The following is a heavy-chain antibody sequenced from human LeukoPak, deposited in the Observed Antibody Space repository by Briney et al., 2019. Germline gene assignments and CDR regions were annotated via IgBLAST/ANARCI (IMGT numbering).Heavy chain of an antibody. CDR3: AKDRYFYESIFDH. CDR1: GYTFTNYA. J-gene: IGHJ4*02. V-gene: IGHV7-4-1*02. Sequence: ASVKVSCTAPGYTFTNYAVNWVRQAPGQGLEWMGWINTNTGTPTYAQGFTGRFVFSLDTSASTIYLQINSLKAEDTAVYYCAKDRYFYESIFDHWGQGTLVTVSS. D-gene: IGHD3-22*01. CDR2: INTNTGTP.